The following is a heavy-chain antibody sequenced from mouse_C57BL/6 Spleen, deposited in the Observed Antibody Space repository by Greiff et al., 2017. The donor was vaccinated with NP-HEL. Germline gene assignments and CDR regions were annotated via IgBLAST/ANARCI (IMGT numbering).Heavy chain of an antibody. V-gene: IGHV1-50*01. CDR2: IDPSDSYT. J-gene: IGHJ4*01. CDR1: GYTFTSYW. CDR3: ARRDIYYYGSRHYAMDY. Sequence: QVQLKQPGAELVKPGASVKLSCKASGYTFTSYWMQWVKQRPGQGLEWIGEIDPSDSYTNYNQKFKGKATLTVDTSSSTAYMQLSSLTSEDSAVYYCARRDIYYYGSRHYAMDYWGQGTSVTVSS. D-gene: IGHD1-1*01.